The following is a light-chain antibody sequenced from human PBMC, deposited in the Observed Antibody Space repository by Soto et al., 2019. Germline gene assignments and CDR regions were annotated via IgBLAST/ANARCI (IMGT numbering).Light chain of an antibody. J-gene: IGKJ1*01. CDR2: SAS. CDR1: QSISTY. CDR3: QQGYSTPLT. Sequence: DIQMTQSPSSLSASVGDRVTITCRASQSISTYLHWFQQKPGKAPKLLIYSASNLQSGIPSRFSGSGSGTEFTLTIGSLQPEDFATYYCQQGYSTPLTFGQGTKVEIK. V-gene: IGKV1-39*01.